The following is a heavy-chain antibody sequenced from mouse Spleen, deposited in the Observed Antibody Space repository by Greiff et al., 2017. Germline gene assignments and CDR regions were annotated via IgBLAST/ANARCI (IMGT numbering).Heavy chain of an antibody. CDR3: AREGPYGYFDY. D-gene: IGHD1-1*02. J-gene: IGHJ2*01. Sequence: VQLQQPGAELVMPGASVKLSCKASGYTFTSYWMHWVKQRPGQGLEWIGEIDPSDSYTNYNQKFKGKATLTVDKSSSTAYMQLSSLTSEDSAVYYCAREGPYGYFDYWGQGTTLTVSS. CDR2: IDPSDSYT. V-gene: IGHV1-69*01. CDR1: GYTFTSYW.